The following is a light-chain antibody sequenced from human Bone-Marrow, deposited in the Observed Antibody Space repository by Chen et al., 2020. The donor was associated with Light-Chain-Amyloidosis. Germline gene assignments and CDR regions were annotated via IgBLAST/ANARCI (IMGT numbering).Light chain of an antibody. Sequence: SYELTQPPSVSVSPGQTARITSSGDDLPTNYAYWYQQKPGPAPVLVIHRDNDRPSGISERFSGSSSGTTATLTISGVQAEDEADYHCQSADSSGTYEVIFGGGTKLTVL. CDR3: QSADSSGTYEVI. CDR2: RDN. V-gene: IGLV3-25*03. J-gene: IGLJ2*01. CDR1: DLPTNY.